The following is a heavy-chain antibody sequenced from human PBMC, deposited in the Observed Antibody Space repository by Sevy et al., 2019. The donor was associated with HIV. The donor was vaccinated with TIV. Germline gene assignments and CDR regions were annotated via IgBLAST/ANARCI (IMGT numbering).Heavy chain of an antibody. CDR1: GFSFSNYG. CDR2: IRHDGINK. J-gene: IGHJ4*02. CDR3: AKSPRGSATYSGR. V-gene: IGHV3-30*02. D-gene: IGHD3-10*01. Sequence: GGSLRLSCAASGFSFSNYGLHWVRQAPGKGLEWVSFIRHDGINKFYADSVKGRFTISRDNSKNTLFLQMNSLRPEDTAVYFCAKSPRGSATYSGRWGQGTLVTVSS.